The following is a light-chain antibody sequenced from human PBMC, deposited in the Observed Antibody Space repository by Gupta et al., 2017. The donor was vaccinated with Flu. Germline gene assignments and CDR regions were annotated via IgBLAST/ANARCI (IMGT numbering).Light chain of an antibody. J-gene: IGKJ5*01. Sequence: DIVMTQSPATLSVSPGERATLSCRASQSVSSNLAWYQQKPGQAPRLLIYDASTRATGIPPRFIGSGSGTEFTLTLISLQSEDFAVYYCQQYNNWQPITFGQGTRLEMK. CDR2: DAS. CDR3: QQYNNWQPIT. CDR1: QSVSSN. V-gene: IGKV3-15*01.